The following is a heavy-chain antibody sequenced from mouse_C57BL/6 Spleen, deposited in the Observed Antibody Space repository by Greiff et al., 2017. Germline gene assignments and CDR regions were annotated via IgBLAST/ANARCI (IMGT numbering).Heavy chain of an antibody. J-gene: IGHJ2*01. CDR1: GYTFTDYY. Sequence: EVQLQQSGPVLVQPGASVKMSCKASGYTFTDYYMNWVKQSHGKSLEWIGVINPYNGGTSYNQKFKGKATLTVDKSSSTAYMELNSLTSEDSAVYYWANWHYGRAPLDYWGQGTTLTVSS. CDR2: INPYNGGT. CDR3: ANWHYGRAPLDY. D-gene: IGHD1-1*01. V-gene: IGHV1-19*01.